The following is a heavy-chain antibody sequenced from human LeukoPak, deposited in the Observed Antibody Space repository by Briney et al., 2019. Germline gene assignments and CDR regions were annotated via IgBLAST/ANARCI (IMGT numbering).Heavy chain of an antibody. D-gene: IGHD6-19*01. Sequence: SETLSLTCTVSGYSISSGYYWGWIRQPPGKGLEWIGSIYHSGSTYYNPSLKSRVTISVDTSKNQFSLKLSSVTAADTAVYYCARVVGSIAVAGLCDYWGQGTLVTVSS. J-gene: IGHJ4*02. CDR2: IYHSGST. CDR1: GYSISSGYY. V-gene: IGHV4-38-2*02. CDR3: ARVVGSIAVAGLCDY.